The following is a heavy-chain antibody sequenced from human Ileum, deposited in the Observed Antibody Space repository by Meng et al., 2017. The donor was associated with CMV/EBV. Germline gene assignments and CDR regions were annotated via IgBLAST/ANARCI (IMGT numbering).Heavy chain of an antibody. V-gene: IGHV3-72*01. J-gene: IGHJ4*02. Sequence: VSGFIFSDNYMDWFRQAPGKGLEWVGRIKNKVNSYITEYAASVRGRFTISRDDSKNSLYLEVNSLKTEDTAVYYCGRDSMKGGGFDCWGQGVLVTVSS. CDR3: GRDSMKGGGFDC. D-gene: IGHD3-10*01. CDR2: IKNKVNSYIT. CDR1: GFIFSDNY.